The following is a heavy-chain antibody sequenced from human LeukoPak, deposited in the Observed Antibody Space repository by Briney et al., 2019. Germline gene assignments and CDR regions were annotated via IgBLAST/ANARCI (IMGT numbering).Heavy chain of an antibody. CDR2: ITPYNGYT. D-gene: IGHD6-13*01. Sequence: ASVKVSCKASGYIFISYGIVWVRQAPGQGLELMGWITPYNGYTDYTQKFQGRVTLTTDTSTSTAYMELRSLRSDDTAVYYCARRGTLITACNDYWGRGTLVTVSS. CDR1: GYIFISYG. CDR3: ARRGTLITACNDY. J-gene: IGHJ4*02. V-gene: IGHV1-18*01.